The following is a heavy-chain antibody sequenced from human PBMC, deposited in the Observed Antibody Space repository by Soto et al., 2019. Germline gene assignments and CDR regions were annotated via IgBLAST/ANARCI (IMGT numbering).Heavy chain of an antibody. V-gene: IGHV4-38-2*01. J-gene: IGHJ6*02. D-gene: IGHD3-10*01. CDR3: AIWFGESTNPRYYYYGMDV. Sequence: ETLSLTCAVSVYSISSGYYWGWIRQPRGKGLEWIGSIYHSGSTYYNPSLKSRVTISVDTSKNQFSLKLSSVTAADTAVYYCAIWFGESTNPRYYYYGMDVWGQGTTVTVSS. CDR1: VYSISSGYY. CDR2: IYHSGST.